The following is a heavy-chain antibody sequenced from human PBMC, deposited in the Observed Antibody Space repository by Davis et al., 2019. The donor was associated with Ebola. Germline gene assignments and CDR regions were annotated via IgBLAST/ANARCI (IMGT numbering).Heavy chain of an antibody. D-gene: IGHD3-22*01. CDR2: INHSGST. Sequence: SETLSLTCAVYGGSLSGYYWSWIRQPPGKGLEWIGEINHSGSTNHNRSLKSRATISVDTSKIQFSLKLNSVTAADTAVYYCARLGEDYDTRRPFDYWGQGTQVTVSS. J-gene: IGHJ4*02. CDR1: GGSLSGYY. V-gene: IGHV4-34*04. CDR3: ARLGEDYDTRRPFDY.